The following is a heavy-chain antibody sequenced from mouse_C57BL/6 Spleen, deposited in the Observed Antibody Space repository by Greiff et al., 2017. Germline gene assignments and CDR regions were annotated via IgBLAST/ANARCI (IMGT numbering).Heavy chain of an antibody. J-gene: IGHJ4*01. CDR1: GYTFTDYY. CDR2: IFPGSGST. Sequence: VQRVESGPELVKPGASVKISCKASGYTFTDYYINWVKQRPGQGLEWIGWIFPGSGSTYYNEKFKGKATLTVDKSSSTAYMLLSSLTSEDSAVYCCARWLTGTEAMDYWGQGTSVTVSS. CDR3: ARWLTGTEAMDY. D-gene: IGHD4-1*01. V-gene: IGHV1-75*01.